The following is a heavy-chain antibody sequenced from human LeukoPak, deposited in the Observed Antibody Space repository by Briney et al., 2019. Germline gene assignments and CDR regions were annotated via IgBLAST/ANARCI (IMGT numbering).Heavy chain of an antibody. D-gene: IGHD2-2*01. Sequence: ASVKVSCKASGYTFTSYYMHWVGQAPGPGGEWMGVINPSGGRTSYEQKFQGRVTMTRDTSTSTGYMELSSLRSEDTAVYYCARDPRGKDIVVVPAAPGMDYWGQGTLVTVSS. CDR1: GYTFTSYY. CDR2: INPSGGRT. CDR3: ARDPRGKDIVVVPAAPGMDY. V-gene: IGHV1-46*01. J-gene: IGHJ4*02.